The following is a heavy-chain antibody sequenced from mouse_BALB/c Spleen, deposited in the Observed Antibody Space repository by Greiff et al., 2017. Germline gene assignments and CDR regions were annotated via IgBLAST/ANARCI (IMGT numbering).Heavy chain of an antibody. J-gene: IGHJ2*01. V-gene: IGHV3-8*02. CDR1: GDSITSGY. D-gene: IGHD1-1*01. CDR2: ISYSGST. Sequence: VHVKQSGPSLVKPSQTLSLTCSVTGDSITSGYWNWIRKFPGNKLEYMGYISYSGSTYYNPSLKSRISITRDTSKNQYYLQLNSVTTEDTATYYCARRITTVEYYFDYWGQGTTLTVSS. CDR3: ARRITTVEYYFDY.